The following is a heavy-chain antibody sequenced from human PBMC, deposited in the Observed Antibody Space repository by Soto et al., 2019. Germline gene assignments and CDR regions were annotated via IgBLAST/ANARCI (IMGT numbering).Heavy chain of an antibody. D-gene: IGHD6-13*01. CDR2: IIPIFTTT. CDR1: GGTFSNHA. CDR3: AREVAADGTFREDVFDI. V-gene: IGHV1-69*13. Sequence: EASVKVSCKASGGTFSNHAINWVRQAPGQGLEWMGRIIPIFTTTNYAQKFQGRVTITADESTITAYMELSSLKYDDTAIYYCAREVAADGTFREDVFDIWGQGTMVTVSS. J-gene: IGHJ3*02.